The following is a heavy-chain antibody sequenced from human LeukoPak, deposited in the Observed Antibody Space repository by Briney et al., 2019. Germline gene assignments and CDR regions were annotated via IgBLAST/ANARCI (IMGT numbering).Heavy chain of an antibody. J-gene: IGHJ4*02. CDR1: GFTFGDYA. V-gene: IGHV3-49*04. CDR3: TRVSLVAASVFFDY. Sequence: GGSLRLSCTASGFTFGDYATSWVRQAPGKGLEWVSFIRSKAYGGTTEYAASVKGRFTISRDDSKSIAYLQMNSLKTEDTAVYYCTRVSLVAASVFFDYWGQGTLVTVSS. CDR2: IRSKAYGGTT. D-gene: IGHD2-15*01.